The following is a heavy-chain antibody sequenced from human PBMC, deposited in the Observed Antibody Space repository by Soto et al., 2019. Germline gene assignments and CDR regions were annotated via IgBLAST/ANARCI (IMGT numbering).Heavy chain of an antibody. J-gene: IGHJ4*02. CDR3: ARQYSGAYYSY. CDR2: INIYNGDT. V-gene: IGHV1-18*04. D-gene: IGHD1-26*01. CDR1: GYPFTTYG. Sequence: QVQLVQSGPEVRKPGASVKVSCKASGYPFTTYGINWVRQAPGQGLEWMGWINIYNGDTNYAEKVQGRVTMSTDTSTTTAYMELRSLTSEDTAVYYCARQYSGAYYSYWGQGTLVTVSS.